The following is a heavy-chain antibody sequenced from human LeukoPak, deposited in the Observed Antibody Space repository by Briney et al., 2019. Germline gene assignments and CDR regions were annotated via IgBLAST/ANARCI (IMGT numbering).Heavy chain of an antibody. CDR3: ARGRGPCSGSYSEFDY. J-gene: IGHJ4*02. CDR2: ICTAGDT. V-gene: IGHV3-13*01. CDR1: GFTFSSYD. Sequence: GGSLRLSCAASGFTFSSYDMHWVRQAPGKGLEWVSAICTAGDTYYPGSVKGRFTISRENAKNSLYLQMNSLRAGDTAVYYCARGRGPCSGSYSEFDYWGQGTLVTVSS. D-gene: IGHD1-26*01.